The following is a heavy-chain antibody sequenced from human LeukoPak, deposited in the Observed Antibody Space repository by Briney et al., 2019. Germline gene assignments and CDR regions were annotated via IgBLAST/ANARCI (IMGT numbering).Heavy chain of an antibody. CDR3: ARARSGSYYFQH. CDR2: IYYSGST. D-gene: IGHD1-26*01. CDR1: GGSISSSSYY. V-gene: IGHV4-39*07. Sequence: SETLSLTCTVSGGSISSSSYYWGWIRQPPGKGLEWIGSIYYSGSTYYNPSLKSRVTISVDTSKNQFSLKLSSVTAADTAVYYCARARSGSYYFQHWGQGTLVTVSS. J-gene: IGHJ1*01.